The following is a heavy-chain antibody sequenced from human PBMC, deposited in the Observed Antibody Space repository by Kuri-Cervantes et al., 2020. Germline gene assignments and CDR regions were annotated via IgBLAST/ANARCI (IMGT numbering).Heavy chain of an antibody. CDR1: GFTFSSYG. CDR2: IWYDGSNK. CDR3: ASPRVWRYFDWLSGFAGKYGMNV. D-gene: IGHD3-9*01. J-gene: IGHJ6*02. V-gene: IGHV3-33*01. Sequence: GESLKISCAASGFTFSSYGMHWVRQAPGKGLEWVAVIWYDGSNKYYADSVKGRFTISRDNSKNTLYLQMNSLRAEDTAVYYCASPRVWRYFDWLSGFAGKYGMNVWGQGTTVTVSS.